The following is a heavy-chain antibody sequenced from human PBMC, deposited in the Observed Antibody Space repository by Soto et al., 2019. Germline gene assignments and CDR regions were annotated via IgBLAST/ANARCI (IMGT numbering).Heavy chain of an antibody. CDR2: IIPILGIA. J-gene: IGHJ3*02. CDR1: GGTFSSYT. D-gene: IGHD6-13*01. Sequence: GASVKVSCKASGGTFSSYTISWVRQAPGQGLEWMGRIIPILGIANYAQKFQGRVTITADKSTSTAYMELSSLRSEDTAVYYCARDYAGSSWQRPRHAFDIWGQGTMVTVSS. CDR3: ARDYAGSSWQRPRHAFDI. V-gene: IGHV1-69*04.